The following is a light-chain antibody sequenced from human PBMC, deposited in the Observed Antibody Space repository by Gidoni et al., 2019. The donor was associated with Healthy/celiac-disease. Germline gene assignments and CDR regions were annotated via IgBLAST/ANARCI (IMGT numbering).Light chain of an antibody. CDR3: AAWDDSLNGVV. V-gene: IGLV1-36*01. CDR1: SSNIGNNA. Sequence: QSVLTQPPSVSDAPRQRVTISCAGSSSNIGNNAVNWYQQPPGKAPKLLNYYDDLLPSGVSDRFSGSKSGTSASLAISGLQSEDEADYYCAAWDDSLNGVVFGGGTKLTVL. CDR2: YDD. J-gene: IGLJ2*01.